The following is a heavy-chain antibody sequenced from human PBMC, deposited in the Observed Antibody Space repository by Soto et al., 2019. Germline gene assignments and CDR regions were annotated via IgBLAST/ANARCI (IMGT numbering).Heavy chain of an antibody. D-gene: IGHD3-3*01. CDR1: GFTFSSYA. V-gene: IGHV3-48*01. J-gene: IGHJ3*02. Sequence: EVQLVESGGGLVQPGGSLRLSCAASGFTFSSYAMNWVRQAPGKGREWVSYISPSSGTVHYADSVKGRFTISRDNAKNSLYLQMNSRRAEDTAVYYCARAILGVGNDDPFDIWGQGTMGTVSS. CDR3: ARAILGVGNDDPFDI. CDR2: ISPSSGTV.